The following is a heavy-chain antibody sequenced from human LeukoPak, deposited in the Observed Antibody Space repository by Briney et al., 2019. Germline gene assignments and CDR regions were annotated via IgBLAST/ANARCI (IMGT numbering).Heavy chain of an antibody. Sequence: SETLSLTCAVSGYSISNGYYWGWIRQPPGKGLEWIVSIYHSGSSYYNPSLRSRVTISVDTSKNQFSLKLSSVTAADTAVYYCARDSGYDPGWFDPWGQGTLVTVSS. J-gene: IGHJ5*02. CDR3: ARDSGYDPGWFDP. CDR1: GYSISNGYY. D-gene: IGHD5-12*01. V-gene: IGHV4-38-2*02. CDR2: IYHSGSS.